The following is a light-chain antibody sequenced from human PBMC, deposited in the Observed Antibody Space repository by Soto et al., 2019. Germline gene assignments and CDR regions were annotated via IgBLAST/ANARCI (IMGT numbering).Light chain of an antibody. CDR2: AAS. Sequence: AIQLTQSPSSLSASVGDRVTITCRASQGFRSALGWYQQKPGKVPKLLIYAASTLQSGVLSRFSGSGFGTDFTLTISSLQPEDFATYYCLLDYDYFWAFGQGTKVEVK. J-gene: IGKJ1*01. CDR3: LLDYDYFWA. CDR1: QGFRSA. V-gene: IGKV1-6*01.